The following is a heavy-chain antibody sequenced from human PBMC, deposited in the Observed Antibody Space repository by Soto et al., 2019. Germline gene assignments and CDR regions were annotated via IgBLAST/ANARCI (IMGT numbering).Heavy chain of an antibody. CDR1: GYSIISGYY. D-gene: IGHD1-1*01. V-gene: IGHV4-38-2*02. CDR3: ARDLENWNP. J-gene: IGHJ5*02. Sequence: SETLSLTCAVSGYSIISGYYWGWIRQPPGKGLEWIGSIYHSGSTYYNPSLKSRVTISVDTSKNQFSLKLSSVTAADTAVYYCARDLENWNPWGQGTLVTVSS. CDR2: IYHSGST.